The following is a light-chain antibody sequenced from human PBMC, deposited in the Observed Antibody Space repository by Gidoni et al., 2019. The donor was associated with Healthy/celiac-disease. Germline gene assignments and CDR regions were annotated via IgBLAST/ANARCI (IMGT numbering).Light chain of an antibody. V-gene: IGKV3-20*01. CDR2: GAS. CDR3: QQYGSSPYT. CDR1: QSVSSSY. J-gene: IGKJ2*01. Sequence: ETVLTQSPRTLSLSPGERATLSCRASQSVSSSYVAWYQQKPGQAPRLLIYGASSRATGIPDRFSGSGSGTDFTLTISRLEPEDFAVYYCQQYGSSPYTFGQGTSLEIK.